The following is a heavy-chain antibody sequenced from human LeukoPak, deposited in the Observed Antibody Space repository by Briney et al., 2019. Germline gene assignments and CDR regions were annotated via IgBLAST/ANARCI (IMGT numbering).Heavy chain of an antibody. CDR2: INPNSGGT. CDR3: ARDIQVDSRASGY. D-gene: IGHD3-22*01. J-gene: IGHJ4*02. V-gene: IGHV1-2*02. CDR1: GYTFTGYY. Sequence: ASVKVSCKASGYTFTGYYMHWVRQAPGQGLEWMGWINPNSGGTNYAQKFQGRVTMTRDTSTSTIYMELSSLGSEDTAVYYCARDIQVDSRASGYWGQGTLVTVSS.